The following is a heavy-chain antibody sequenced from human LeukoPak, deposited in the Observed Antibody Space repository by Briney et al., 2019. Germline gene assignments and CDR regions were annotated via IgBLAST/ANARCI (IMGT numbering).Heavy chain of an antibody. D-gene: IGHD2-2*01. CDR3: ARDIVVVPAAIVVLDNWFDP. CDR2: INPSGGST. V-gene: IGHV1-46*01. J-gene: IGHJ5*02. CDR1: GYTFTSYY. Sequence: GASVKVSCKASGYTFTSYYMHWVRQAPGQGLEWMGIINPSGGSTSYAQKFQGRVTMTTDTSTSTAYMELRSLRSDDTAVYYCARDIVVVPAAIVVLDNWFDPWGQGTLVTVSS.